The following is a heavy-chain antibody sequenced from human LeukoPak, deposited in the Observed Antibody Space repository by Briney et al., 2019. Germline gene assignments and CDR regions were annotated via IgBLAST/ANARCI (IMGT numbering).Heavy chain of an antibody. D-gene: IGHD1-26*01. Sequence: GGSLRLSCEASGFTFSRYWMHWVRQAPGKGLEWVANIKQDGSTKHYADSLKGRFTISRDNPKNSLYLQMNSLRADDTAVYYCARDTDGSLDYWGQGILVTVAS. CDR2: IKQDGSTK. J-gene: IGHJ4*02. CDR3: ARDTDGSLDY. V-gene: IGHV3-7*01. CDR1: GFTFSRYW.